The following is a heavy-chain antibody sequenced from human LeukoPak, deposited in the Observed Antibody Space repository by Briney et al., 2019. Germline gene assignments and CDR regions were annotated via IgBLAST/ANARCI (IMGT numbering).Heavy chain of an antibody. D-gene: IGHD5/OR15-5a*01. V-gene: IGHV1-18*01. J-gene: IGHJ4*02. CDR3: ARVRNLLRISPFDY. CDR2: ISAYNGNT. Sequence: ASVKVSCKASGYTFTSYGISWVRQAPGQGLEWMGWISAYNGNTNYAQKLQGRVTMTTDTSTSTAYMELRSLGSDDTAVYYCARVRNLLRISPFDYWGQGTLVTVSS. CDR1: GYTFTSYG.